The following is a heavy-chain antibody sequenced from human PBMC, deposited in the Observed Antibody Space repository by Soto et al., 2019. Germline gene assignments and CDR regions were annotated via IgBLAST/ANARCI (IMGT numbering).Heavy chain of an antibody. Sequence: EVQLVESGGGLVQPGGSLRLSCAASGFTFSSYWMSWVRQTPGKGLEWVANIKQDGSEKHYVDPVKGRFTISRDNAKNSLHLQMNSLRVEDTAVYYCAMDGPPYSTTSGWFGPWGQGTLVTVSS. CDR3: AMDGPPYSTTSGWFGP. V-gene: IGHV3-7*04. D-gene: IGHD6-13*01. CDR1: GFTFSSYW. J-gene: IGHJ5*02. CDR2: IKQDGSEK.